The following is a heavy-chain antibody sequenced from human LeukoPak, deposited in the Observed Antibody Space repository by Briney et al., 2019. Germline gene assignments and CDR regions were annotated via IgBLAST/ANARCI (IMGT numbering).Heavy chain of an antibody. CDR3: ARQRRVVVIAIPNNWFDP. D-gene: IGHD2-21*01. Sequence: TSETLSLTCTVSGGSISSYYWGWFRQPPGKGLEWIGSIYYSGSTYYNPSLKSRVTISVDTSKNQFSLKLSSVTAADTAVYYCARQRRVVVIAIPNNWFDPWGQGTLVTVSS. V-gene: IGHV4-39*01. CDR2: IYYSGST. J-gene: IGHJ5*02. CDR1: GGSISSYY.